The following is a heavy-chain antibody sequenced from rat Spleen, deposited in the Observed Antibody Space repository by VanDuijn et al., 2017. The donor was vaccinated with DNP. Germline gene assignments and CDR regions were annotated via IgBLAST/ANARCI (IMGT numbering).Heavy chain of an antibody. CDR3: TYNNYY. Sequence: QVQLKESGPGLVQPSQTLSLTCTVSGFSLTDYSVHWVRQPPGKGLEWMGRIQSGGSTDYNSALKSRLSISRDTSKSQVFLKMNSLQTDDTAIYFCTYNNYYWGQGVMVTVSS. J-gene: IGHJ2*01. D-gene: IGHD1-10*01. CDR1: GFSLTDYS. V-gene: IGHV2-19*01. CDR2: IQSGGST.